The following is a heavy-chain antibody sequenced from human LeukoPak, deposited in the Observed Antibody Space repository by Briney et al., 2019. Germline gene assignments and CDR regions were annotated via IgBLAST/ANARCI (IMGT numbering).Heavy chain of an antibody. V-gene: IGHV4-39*07. Sequence: SETLSLTCVVSGGSIITNDYWWGWIRQPPGKGLEWIGTIDHAGTTFYNVSLKSRVTISVDTPNNQFSLKLSSVTAADTAVYYCARDGRGYSSGWWRYWGQGTLVTVSS. CDR3: ARDGRGYSSGWWRY. CDR2: IDHAGTT. CDR1: GGSIITNDYW. J-gene: IGHJ4*02. D-gene: IGHD6-19*01.